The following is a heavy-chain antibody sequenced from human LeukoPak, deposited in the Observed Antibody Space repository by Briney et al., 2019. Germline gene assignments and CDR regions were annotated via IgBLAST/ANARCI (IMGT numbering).Heavy chain of an antibody. J-gene: IGHJ4*02. CDR3: ARYYYDSSPLIAY. CDR1: GFTFSSHT. CDR2: ISSSSYI. Sequence: PGGSLRLSCAASGFTFSSHTMTWVRQTPGKGPEWVSSISSSSYIFYADSVKGRFTISRDNAENSLYLQMNSLRAEDTAVYYCARYYYDSSPLIAYWGQGTQVTVSS. D-gene: IGHD3-22*01. V-gene: IGHV3-21*01.